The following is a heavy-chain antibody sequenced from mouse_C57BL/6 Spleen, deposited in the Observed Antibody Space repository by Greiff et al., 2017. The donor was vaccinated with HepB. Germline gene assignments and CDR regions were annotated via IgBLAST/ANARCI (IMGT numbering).Heavy chain of an antibody. CDR2: ISYDGSN. J-gene: IGHJ3*01. Sequence: VQLQQSGPGLVKPSQSLSLTCSVTGYSITSGYYWNWIRQFPGNKLEWIGYISYDGSNNYNPSLKNRISITRDTSKNQFFLKLNSVTTEDTATYYCAGGSFTYWGQGTLVTVSA. CDR1: GYSITSGYY. CDR3: AGGSFTY. V-gene: IGHV3-6*01.